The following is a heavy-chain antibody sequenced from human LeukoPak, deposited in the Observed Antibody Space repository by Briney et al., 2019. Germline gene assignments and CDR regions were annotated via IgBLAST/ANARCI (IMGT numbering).Heavy chain of an antibody. J-gene: IGHJ4*02. D-gene: IGHD3-22*01. CDR3: ARGKSYYDSSG. V-gene: IGHV3-7*01. CDR1: GFTFSSYW. CDR2: IKQDGSEK. Sequence: GGSLRLSCAASGFTFSSYWRSWVRQAPGEGLEWLANIKQDGSEKYYVDSVKGRFTISRDNAKNSLYLQMNSLSAEDTAVYYCARGKSYYDSSGWGQGTLVTVSS.